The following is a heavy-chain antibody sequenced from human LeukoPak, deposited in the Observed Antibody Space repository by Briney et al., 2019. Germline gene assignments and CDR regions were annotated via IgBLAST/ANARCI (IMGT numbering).Heavy chain of an antibody. D-gene: IGHD3-22*01. CDR1: GFSFSDHW. J-gene: IGHJ4*02. CDR2: ISSSGSTI. CDR3: ARIYDSSGYYGDFDY. V-gene: IGHV3-11*04. Sequence: GGSLRLSCAASGFSFSDHWMNWVRQAPGKGLEWVSYISSSGSTIYYADSVKGRFTISRDNAKNSLYLQMNSLRAEDTAVYYCARIYDSSGYYGDFDYWGQGTLVTVSS.